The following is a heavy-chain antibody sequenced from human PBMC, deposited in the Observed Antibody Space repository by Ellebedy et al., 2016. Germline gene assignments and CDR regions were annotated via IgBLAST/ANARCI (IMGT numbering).Heavy chain of an antibody. CDR1: GLSFGDFA. CDR3: RAGIYGDIYTDI. D-gene: IGHD1-26*01. Sequence: GGSLRLSCTTSGLSFGDFAMSWLRQAPGKGLEWVGLVRRKAYGGTTEYAASVHGRFTISRDDSNGVAYLQMRSLRTEDTGVYFCRAGIYGDIYTDIWGQGTLVTVSS. CDR2: VRRKAYGGTT. V-gene: IGHV3-49*03. J-gene: IGHJ4*02.